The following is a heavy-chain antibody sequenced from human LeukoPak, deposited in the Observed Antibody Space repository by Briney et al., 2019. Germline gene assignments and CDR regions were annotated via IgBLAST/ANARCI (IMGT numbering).Heavy chain of an antibody. CDR3: ARDAGRITMIVVVPDY. V-gene: IGHV4-30-2*01. J-gene: IGHJ4*02. CDR1: GGSISSGGYS. Sequence: PSQTLSLTCAVSGGSISSGGYSWSWIRQPPGKGLEWIGYIYHSGSTYYNPSLKSRVTISVDRSKNQFSLKLSSVTAADTAVYYCARDAGRITMIVVVPDYWGQGTLVTVSS. CDR2: IYHSGST. D-gene: IGHD3-22*01.